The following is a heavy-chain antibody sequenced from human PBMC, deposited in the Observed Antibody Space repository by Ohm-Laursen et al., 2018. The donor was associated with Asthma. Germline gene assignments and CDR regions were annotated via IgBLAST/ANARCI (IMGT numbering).Heavy chain of an antibody. CDR3: AKDAFGGVIVNYFDY. CDR2: ISYDGSNK. V-gene: IGHV3-30*18. D-gene: IGHD3-16*02. Sequence: SLRLSCSASGFTFSSYGMHWVRQAPGKGLEWVAVISYDGSNKYYADSVKGRFTISRDNSKNTLYLQMSSLRAEDTAVYYCAKDAFGGVIVNYFDYWGQGTLVTVSS. CDR1: GFTFSSYG. J-gene: IGHJ4*02.